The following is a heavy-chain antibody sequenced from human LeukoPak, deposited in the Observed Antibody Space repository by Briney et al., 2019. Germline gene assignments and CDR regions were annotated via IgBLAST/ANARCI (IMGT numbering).Heavy chain of an antibody. CDR1: GGSFSGYY. D-gene: IGHD3-9*01. Sequence: ASETLSLTCAVYGGSFSGYYWSWIRQPPGKGLEWIGYIYYSGSTNYNPSLKSRVTISVDTSKNQFSLKLSSVTAADTAVYYCARENDIIGDDAFDIWGQGTMVTVSS. J-gene: IGHJ3*02. V-gene: IGHV4-59*01. CDR2: IYYSGST. CDR3: ARENDIIGDDAFDI.